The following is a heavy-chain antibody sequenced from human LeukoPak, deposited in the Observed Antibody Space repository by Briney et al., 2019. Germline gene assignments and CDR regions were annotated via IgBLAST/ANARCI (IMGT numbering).Heavy chain of an antibody. J-gene: IGHJ6*02. Sequence: ASVKVSCKASGYTFTSYDINWVRQATGQGLEWMGWMNPNSGNTGYAQKFQGRVTMTRNTSISTAYMELSSLRSEDTAVYYCARGGGCSGTSCYTRVGYYYYYGMDVWGQGTTVAVSS. D-gene: IGHD2-2*02. CDR1: GYTFTSYD. CDR2: MNPNSGNT. CDR3: ARGGGCSGTSCYTRVGYYYYYGMDV. V-gene: IGHV1-8*01.